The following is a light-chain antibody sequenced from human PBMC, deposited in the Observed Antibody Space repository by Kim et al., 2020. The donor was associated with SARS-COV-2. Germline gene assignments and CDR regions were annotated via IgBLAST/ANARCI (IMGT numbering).Light chain of an antibody. CDR1: SSDVGGYTY. V-gene: IGLV2-14*03. J-gene: IGLJ2*01. Sequence: QSALTQPASVSGSPGQSITISCTGTSSDVGGYTYVSWYQKHPDKAPKLMIYDVTVRPSGVSHRFSGSKSGNTASLTISGLQPEDEADYYCSSYTSDNTVVFGGGTQLTVL. CDR2: DVT. CDR3: SSYTSDNTVV.